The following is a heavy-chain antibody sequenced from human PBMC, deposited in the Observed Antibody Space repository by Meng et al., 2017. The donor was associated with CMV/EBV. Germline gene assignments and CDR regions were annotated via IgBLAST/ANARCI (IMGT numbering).Heavy chain of an antibody. J-gene: IGHJ4*02. Sequence: SLRLSCGAYGFTFSCYWMHWVRQAPGKGLVWVSRINSGGSSTSYADSVKGRFTISRDNAKNTLYLQMNSLRAEDTAVYYCTINWNYDYWGQGTLVTVSS. D-gene: IGHD1-7*01. CDR2: INSGGSST. V-gene: IGHV3-74*01. CDR3: TINWNYDY. CDR1: GFTFSCYW.